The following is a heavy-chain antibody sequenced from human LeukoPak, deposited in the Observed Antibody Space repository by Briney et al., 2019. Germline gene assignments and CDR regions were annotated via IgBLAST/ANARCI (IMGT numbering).Heavy chain of an antibody. J-gene: IGHJ6*03. V-gene: IGHV4-34*01. CDR1: GGSFSGYY. Sequence: PSETLSLTCAVYGGSFSGYYWSWIRQPPGKGLEWIGEINHSGSTNYNPSLKSRVTISVDTSKNQFSLKLSSVTAADTAVYYCARESRYMGVWGKGTTVTVSS. CDR3: ARESRYMGV. CDR2: INHSGST.